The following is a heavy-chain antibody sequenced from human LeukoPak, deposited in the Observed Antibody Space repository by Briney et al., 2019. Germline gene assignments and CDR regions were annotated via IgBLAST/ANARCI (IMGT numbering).Heavy chain of an antibody. CDR2: IYYSGST. V-gene: IGHV4-59*08. D-gene: IGHD6-19*01. Sequence: SSETLSLTCTVSGGSMSPYHWGWIRQPPGKGLEWTGYIYYSGSTNYNPSLKSRVTISVDTSKNQFSLKLSSVTAADTAIYYCARAVSGRFDYWGQGTLVTVSS. CDR1: GGSMSPYH. J-gene: IGHJ4*02. CDR3: ARAVSGRFDY.